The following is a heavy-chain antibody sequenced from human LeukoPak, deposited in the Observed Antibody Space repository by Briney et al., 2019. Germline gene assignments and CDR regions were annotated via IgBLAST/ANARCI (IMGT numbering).Heavy chain of an antibody. D-gene: IGHD2-15*01. CDR3: AKDTALYGMDV. J-gene: IGHJ6*02. Sequence: GGSLRLSCAASGFTFDDYAMHWVRQAPGKGLEWVSGISCNSGSIGYADSVKGRFTISRDNAKNSLYLQMNSLRAEDTALYYCAKDTALYGMDVWGQGTTVTVSS. CDR1: GFTFDDYA. V-gene: IGHV3-9*01. CDR2: ISCNSGSI.